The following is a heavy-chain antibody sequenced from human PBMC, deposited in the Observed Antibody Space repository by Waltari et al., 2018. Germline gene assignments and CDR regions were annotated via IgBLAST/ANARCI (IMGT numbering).Heavy chain of an antibody. CDR3: ARFEEGTADY. CDR2: IYHSGST. J-gene: IGHJ4*02. V-gene: IGHV4-38-2*01. CDR1: GYSISSGYY. Sequence: QVQLQESGPGLVKPSETLSLTCAVSGYSISSGYYWGWIRQPPGKGLEWIGSIYHSGSTYYNPSLKSRVTISVDTSKNQFSLKLSSVTAADTAVYNCARFEEGTADYWGQGTLVTVSS. D-gene: IGHD1-1*01.